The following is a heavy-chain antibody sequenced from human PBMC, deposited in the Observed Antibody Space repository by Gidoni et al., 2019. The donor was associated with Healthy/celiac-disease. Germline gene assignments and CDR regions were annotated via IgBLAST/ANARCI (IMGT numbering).Heavy chain of an antibody. Sequence: QVQLVESGGGLVKHGGSLRLSCAASGFTVSDYYMSWVRQAPGKGLEWVSYISSSSSYTNYADSVKGRFTISRDNAKNSLYLQMNSLRAEDTAVYYCARSPEYYYYGMDVWGQGTTVTVSS. CDR1: GFTVSDYY. CDR3: ARSPEYYYYGMDV. CDR2: ISSSSSYT. J-gene: IGHJ6*02. V-gene: IGHV3-11*05.